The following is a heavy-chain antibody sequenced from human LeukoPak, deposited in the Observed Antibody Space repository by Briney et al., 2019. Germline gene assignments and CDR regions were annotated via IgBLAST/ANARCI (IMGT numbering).Heavy chain of an antibody. D-gene: IGHD3-22*01. V-gene: IGHV3-15*01. CDR3: TTDDSGGYYDTQFDY. CDR1: GFTFSNAW. CDR2: IKSKTDGGTT. J-gene: IGHJ4*02. Sequence: AGGSLRLSCAASGFTFSNAWMSWVRQAPGKGLEWVGRIKSKTDGGTTDYAAPVKGRFTISRDDSKNTLYLQMNSLKTEDTAVYYCTTDDSGGYYDTQFDYWGQGTLVTVSS.